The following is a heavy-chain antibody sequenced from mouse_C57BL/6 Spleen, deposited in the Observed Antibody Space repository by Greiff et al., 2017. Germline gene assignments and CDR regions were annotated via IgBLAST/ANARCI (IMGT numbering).Heavy chain of an antibody. CDR3: ARTLDGYYDY. CDR1: GYTFTSYW. Sequence: QVQLQQPGAELVKPGSSVKLSCKASGYTFTSYWMDWVKQRPGQGLEWIGNIYPSDSETHYNQKFKDKATLTVDKSSSTAYMQLSSLTSEDSAVEYCARTLDGYYDYWGQGTTLTVSS. CDR2: IYPSDSET. J-gene: IGHJ2*01. V-gene: IGHV1-61*01. D-gene: IGHD2-3*01.